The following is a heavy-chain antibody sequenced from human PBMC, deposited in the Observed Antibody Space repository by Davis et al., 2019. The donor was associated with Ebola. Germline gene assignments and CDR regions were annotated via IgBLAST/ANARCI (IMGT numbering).Heavy chain of an antibody. CDR3: VTFPTSGSHYGFQGG. Sequence: GGSLRLSCAASGFTFSSYAMHWVRQAPGKGLEWVALISYDGSNKYYADSVKGRFTISRDNAKNTLYLQMNSLRAEDTAVYYCVTFPTSGSHYGFQGGWGQGTLVTVSS. D-gene: IGHD1-26*01. CDR1: GFTFSSYA. J-gene: IGHJ4*02. V-gene: IGHV3-30*04. CDR2: ISYDGSNK.